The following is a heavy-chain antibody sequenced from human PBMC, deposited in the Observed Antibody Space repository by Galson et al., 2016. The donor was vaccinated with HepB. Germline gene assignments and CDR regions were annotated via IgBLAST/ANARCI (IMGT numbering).Heavy chain of an antibody. D-gene: IGHD2-15*01. CDR2: IKGDGSEM. V-gene: IGHV3-7*03. CDR1: GITFRSYW. J-gene: IGHJ4*02. Sequence: SLRLSCAASGITFRSYWMGWVRQAPGKGLEWLANIKGDGSEMYYVDSVKGRFTISRDRAKNSLSLQMNSLRAEDTAVYYCAVAAGYSSDYWGQGTLVTVSS. CDR3: AVAAGYSSDY.